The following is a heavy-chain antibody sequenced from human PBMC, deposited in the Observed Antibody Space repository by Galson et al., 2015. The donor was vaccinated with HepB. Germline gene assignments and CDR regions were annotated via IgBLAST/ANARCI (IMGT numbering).Heavy chain of an antibody. J-gene: IGHJ6*02. CDR2: IYYSGST. D-gene: IGHD6-19*01. Sequence: KGLEWIGSIYYSGSTYYNPSLKSRVTISVDTSKNQFSLKLSSVTAADTAVYYCARTQQWLSTRHYYYGMDVWGQGTTVTVSS. CDR3: ARTQQWLSTRHYYYGMDV. V-gene: IGHV4-39*01.